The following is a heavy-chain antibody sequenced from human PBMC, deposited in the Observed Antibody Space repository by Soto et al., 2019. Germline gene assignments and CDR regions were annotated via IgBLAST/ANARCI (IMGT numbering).Heavy chain of an antibody. D-gene: IGHD1-26*01. CDR1: GFTFSNYW. V-gene: IGHV3-7*01. J-gene: IGHJ4*01. Sequence: HPGGSVRLSCAASGFTFSNYWMSLVLQAPGKGLEWVANIKEDGSEIKYVDSVEGRFTLSRDNAQNALYLHMSSLRAEDTAVYYCATYCFSAGCDRVLENWGQGTLVTVSS. CDR2: IKEDGSEI. CDR3: ATYCFSAGCDRVLEN.